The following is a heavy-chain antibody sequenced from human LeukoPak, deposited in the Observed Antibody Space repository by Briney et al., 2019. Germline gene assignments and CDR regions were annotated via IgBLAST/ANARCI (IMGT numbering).Heavy chain of an antibody. CDR1: VGTFSSYA. CDR2: IIPIFGTA. CDR3: ARELPDIVAPDAFDI. D-gene: IGHD5-12*01. J-gene: IGHJ3*02. V-gene: IGHV1-69*05. Sequence: SVKVSCKSSVGTFSSYAISWVRQAPGQGLEWMGRIIPIFGTANYAQKFQGRVTITTDESTSTAYMELSSLRSEDTAVYYCARELPDIVAPDAFDIWGQGTMVTVSS.